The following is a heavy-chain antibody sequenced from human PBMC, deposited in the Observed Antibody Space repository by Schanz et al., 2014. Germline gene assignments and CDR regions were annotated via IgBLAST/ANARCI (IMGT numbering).Heavy chain of an antibody. Sequence: EVQVVESGGGLVQPGGSLRLSCAASGFTFSSYWMTWVRQAPGKGLEWVANINRDGSGKYYVDSVKGRFTISRDNAKNSLYLQMNSLRVEDTAVYYCARDLISSGWYGWGQGTLVTVSS. V-gene: IGHV3-7*03. D-gene: IGHD6-19*01. CDR1: GFTFSSYW. CDR3: ARDLISSGWYG. CDR2: INRDGSGK. J-gene: IGHJ4*02.